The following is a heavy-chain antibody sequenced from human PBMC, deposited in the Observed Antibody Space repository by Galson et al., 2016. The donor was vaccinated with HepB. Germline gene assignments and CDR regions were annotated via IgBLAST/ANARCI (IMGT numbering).Heavy chain of an antibody. Sequence: VKVSCKASGYTFSSHYIHWVRQAPGQGLEWLGAMNPPSGRTNYAQKFQGRVAMTRDTSTSTVYMELSSLKSNDTAIYYCARDSSDWSLPSGLYGMDVWGRGTTVTVSS. V-gene: IGHV1-46*01. CDR3: ARDSSDWSLPSGLYGMDV. CDR1: GYTFSSHY. CDR2: MNPPSGRT. J-gene: IGHJ6*02. D-gene: IGHD6-19*01.